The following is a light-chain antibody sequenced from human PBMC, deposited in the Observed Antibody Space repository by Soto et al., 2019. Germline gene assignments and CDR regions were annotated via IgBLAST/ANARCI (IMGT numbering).Light chain of an antibody. V-gene: IGKV3-15*01. J-gene: IGKJ1*01. CDR2: GAS. Sequence: EIVMTQSPATLSVSSGERATLSCKASQSVSSNLAWYQQKPGQAPRLLIYGASTRATGIPARFSGSGSGTEFTLTISSLQSEDLAVYHCQQYNKWPQTFGQGTKVDIK. CDR3: QQYNKWPQT. CDR1: QSVSSN.